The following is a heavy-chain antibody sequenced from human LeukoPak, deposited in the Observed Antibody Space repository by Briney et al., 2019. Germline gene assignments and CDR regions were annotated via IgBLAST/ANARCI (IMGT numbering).Heavy chain of an antibody. CDR1: GDTFTGYY. CDR2: INPNSGGT. Sequence: ASVKVSCKASGDTFTGYYMHWVRQAPGQGLEWMGWINPNSGGTNYAQKFQGRVTMTRDTSISTAYMELSRLRSDDTAVYYCARDGLDCGGDCFRYYFDYWGQGTLVTVSS. J-gene: IGHJ4*02. V-gene: IGHV1-2*02. D-gene: IGHD2-21*02. CDR3: ARDGLDCGGDCFRYYFDY.